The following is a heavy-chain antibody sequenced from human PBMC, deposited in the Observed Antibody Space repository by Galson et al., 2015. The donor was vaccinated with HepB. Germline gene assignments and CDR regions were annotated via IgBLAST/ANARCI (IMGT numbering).Heavy chain of an antibody. CDR3: ARDNSPRGLGELSSFLDYYYYGMDV. J-gene: IGHJ6*02. D-gene: IGHD3-16*02. V-gene: IGHV1-69*01. CDR2: IIPIFGIA. CDR1: GGTFSSYA. Sequence: SCKASGGTFSSYAISWVRQAPGQGLEWMGGIIPIFGIANYAQKFQGRVTITADESTSTAYMELSSLRSEDTAVYYCARDNSPRGLGELSSFLDYYYYGMDVWGQGTTVTVSS.